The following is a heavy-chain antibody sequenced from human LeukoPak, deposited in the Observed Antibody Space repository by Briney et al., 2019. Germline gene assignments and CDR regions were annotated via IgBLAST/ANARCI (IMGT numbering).Heavy chain of an antibody. Sequence: PSETLSLTCLVSGPSVNSSHWNWIRQLPGKGLEWIGCLSYTGKTDYNPSLTSRVTISLDTSKNQVSLKLKSLTAADTAVYYCSEGYFEPFDHWGQGISVTVSS. CDR3: SEGYFEPFDH. CDR1: GPSVNSSH. CDR2: LSYTGKT. J-gene: IGHJ4*02. D-gene: IGHD5-24*01. V-gene: IGHV4-59*02.